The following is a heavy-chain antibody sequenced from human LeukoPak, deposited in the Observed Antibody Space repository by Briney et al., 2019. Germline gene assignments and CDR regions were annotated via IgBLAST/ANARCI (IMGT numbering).Heavy chain of an antibody. CDR2: INHSGST. V-gene: IGHV4-4*02. J-gene: IGHJ6*02. D-gene: IGHD7-27*01. CDR3: ARPGQLGSLYYGLDV. CDR1: GGSISSSNW. Sequence: PSETLSLTCAVSGGSISSSNWWSWVRQPPGKGLEWIGEINHSGSTNYNPSLKSRVTMSVDTSKNQFSLKLRSVTAADTAVYYCARPGQLGSLYYGLDVWGQGTTVIVSS.